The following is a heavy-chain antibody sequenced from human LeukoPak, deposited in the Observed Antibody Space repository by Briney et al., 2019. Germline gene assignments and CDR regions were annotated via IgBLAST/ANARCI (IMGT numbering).Heavy chain of an antibody. CDR2: IKSKTDGGST. CDR3: AALPPILTGYDDAFDI. V-gene: IGHV3-15*07. J-gene: IGHJ3*02. Sequence: GGSLRLSCAASGFTFSNAWMNWVRQAPGKGLEWVGRIKSKTDGGSTDYAAPVKDRFTISRDDSKNTLYLQMNSLKTEDTAVYYCAALPPILTGYDDAFDIWGQGTMVTVSS. CDR1: GFTFSNAW. D-gene: IGHD3-9*01.